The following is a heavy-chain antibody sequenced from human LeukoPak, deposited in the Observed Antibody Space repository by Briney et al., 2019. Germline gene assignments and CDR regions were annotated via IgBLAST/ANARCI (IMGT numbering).Heavy chain of an antibody. Sequence: SETLSLTCTVSGGSISSGGYYWSWIRQHPGKGLEWIGYIYYTGTTYYNPSLKSRLTMSVDTSKDQFSLNLNSVTAADTAVYFCARIGTVTVQYYFDHWGQGTLVTVSS. CDR3: ARIGTVTVQYYFDH. J-gene: IGHJ4*02. CDR2: IYYTGTT. D-gene: IGHD4-11*01. V-gene: IGHV4-31*03. CDR1: GGSISSGGYY.